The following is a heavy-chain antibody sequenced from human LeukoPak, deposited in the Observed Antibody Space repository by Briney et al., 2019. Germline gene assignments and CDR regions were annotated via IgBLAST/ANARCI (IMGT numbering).Heavy chain of an antibody. CDR3: ASGHYYDSSGYPKNYYYYYMDV. J-gene: IGHJ6*03. D-gene: IGHD3-22*01. V-gene: IGHV3-21*01. Sequence: GGSLRLSCAASGFTFSSYSMNWVRQAPGKGLEWVSSISSSSSYIYYADSVKGRFTISRDNAKNSLYLQMNSLRAEDTAVYYCASGHYYDSSGYPKNYYYYYMDVWGKGTTVTVSS. CDR1: GFTFSSYS. CDR2: ISSSSSYI.